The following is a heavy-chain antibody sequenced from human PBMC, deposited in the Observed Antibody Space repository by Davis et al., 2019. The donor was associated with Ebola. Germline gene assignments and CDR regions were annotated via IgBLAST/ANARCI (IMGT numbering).Heavy chain of an antibody. CDR3: ARGRASGYSYGYLRYYFDY. D-gene: IGHD5-18*01. J-gene: IGHJ4*02. V-gene: IGHV4-30-2*01. CDR2: IYPSGST. CDR1: GGSISSGVYS. Sequence: MPSETLSLTCAVSGGSISSGVYSWSWIRQPPGKGLEWIGYIYPSGSTYYNPSLKSRVTISVDRSKNQSSLKLSSVTAADTAVYYCARGRASGYSYGYLRYYFDYWGQGTLVTVSS.